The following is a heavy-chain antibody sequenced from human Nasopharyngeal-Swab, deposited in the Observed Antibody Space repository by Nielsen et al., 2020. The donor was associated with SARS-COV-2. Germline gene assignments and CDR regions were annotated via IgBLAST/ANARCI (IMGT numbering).Heavy chain of an antibody. CDR3: AKRGGLVADY. V-gene: IGHV3-11*01. D-gene: IGHD6-6*01. Sequence: GESLKISCAASGFTFSDYYMSWIRQAPGKGLEWVSYISSSGSTIYYADSVKGRFTISRDNSKNTLYLQMNSLRAEDTAVYYCAKRGGLVADYWGQGTLVTVSS. CDR2: ISSSGSTI. J-gene: IGHJ4*02. CDR1: GFTFSDYY.